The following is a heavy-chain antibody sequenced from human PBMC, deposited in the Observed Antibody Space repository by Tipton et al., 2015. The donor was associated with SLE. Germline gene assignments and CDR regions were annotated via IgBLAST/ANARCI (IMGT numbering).Heavy chain of an antibody. D-gene: IGHD3-10*01. J-gene: IGHJ6*03. Sequence: TLSLTCSVSGVSISGYYCSWIRQPPGKGLEWVGFIDHNGATKYNPSLKNRLSISIDTTKNQFSLKLTSVTAADSAVYYCTRGHFNSGTFPYYNYYYYMDVWGKGTAVTVSS. V-gene: IGHV4-59*01. CDR2: IDHNGAT. CDR1: GVSISGYY. CDR3: TRGHFNSGTFPYYNYYYYMDV.